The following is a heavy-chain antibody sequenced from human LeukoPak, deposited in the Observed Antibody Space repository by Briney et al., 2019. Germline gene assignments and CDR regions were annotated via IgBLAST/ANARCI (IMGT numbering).Heavy chain of an antibody. J-gene: IGHJ4*02. Sequence: ASVKVSCKTSGYTFSDFDISWVRQAPGQGLEWLGWISIYNRNTNSAQKFLGGLTMTTDTSTSTAYMELSGLRSDDTAVYYCARESRLLWFGELPIDYWGQGTLVTVSS. CDR2: ISIYNRNT. CDR1: GYTFSDFD. CDR3: ARESRLLWFGELPIDY. D-gene: IGHD3-10*01. V-gene: IGHV1-18*01.